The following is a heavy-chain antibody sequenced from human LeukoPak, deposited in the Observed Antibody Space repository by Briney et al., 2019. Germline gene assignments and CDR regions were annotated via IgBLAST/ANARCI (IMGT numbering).Heavy chain of an antibody. V-gene: IGHV3-23*01. D-gene: IGHD3-10*01. Sequence: GGSLRLSCAASGFTFSSYAITWVRQAPGKGLEWVSGISGSGGSTYYADSVKGRFTISRDNSKNTLYLQMNSLRAEDTAVYYCARDPFGFGIDYWGPGTQVTVSS. CDR3: ARDPFGFGIDY. J-gene: IGHJ4*02. CDR2: ISGSGGST. CDR1: GFTFSSYA.